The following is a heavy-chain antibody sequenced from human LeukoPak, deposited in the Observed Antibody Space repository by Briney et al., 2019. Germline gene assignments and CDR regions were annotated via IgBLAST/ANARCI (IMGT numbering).Heavy chain of an antibody. D-gene: IGHD3-22*01. J-gene: IGHJ1*01. V-gene: IGHV3-33*01. Sequence: AGRSLRLSCAASGFTFSSNGMHWVRQAPGKGLEWVAVIWYDGSNKYYADSVKGRFTISRDNSKNTLYLQMNSLRAEDTAVYYCARDSSGYYPLEYFQHWGQGTLVTVSS. CDR1: GFTFSSNG. CDR2: IWYDGSNK. CDR3: ARDSSGYYPLEYFQH.